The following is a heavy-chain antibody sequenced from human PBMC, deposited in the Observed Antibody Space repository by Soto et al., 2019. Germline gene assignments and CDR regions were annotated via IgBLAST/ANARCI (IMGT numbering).Heavy chain of an antibody. CDR3: AKGGGSSADYYYYGMDV. CDR2: ISGSGGST. CDR1: GFTFSSYA. J-gene: IGHJ6*02. V-gene: IGHV3-23*01. Sequence: EVQLLESGGGLVQPGGSLRLSCAASGFTFSSYAMSWVRQAPGKGLEWVSAISGSGGSTYYADSVKGRFTISRDNSKNTLYLQMNSLRAEDTAVYYCAKGGGSSADYYYYGMDVWGQGTTVTVSS. D-gene: IGHD6-6*01.